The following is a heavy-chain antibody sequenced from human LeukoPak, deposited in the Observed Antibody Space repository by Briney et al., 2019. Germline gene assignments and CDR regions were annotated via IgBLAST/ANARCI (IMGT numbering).Heavy chain of an antibody. Sequence: SETLSLTCTVSGGSISSSSCYWGWIRQPPGKGLEWIGSIYYSGSTYYNPSLKSRVTISVDTSKNQFSLKLSSVTAADTAVYYCARLYGDYRYYFDYWGQGTLVTVSS. V-gene: IGHV4-39*01. CDR2: IYYSGST. D-gene: IGHD4-17*01. CDR1: GGSISSSSCY. J-gene: IGHJ4*02. CDR3: ARLYGDYRYYFDY.